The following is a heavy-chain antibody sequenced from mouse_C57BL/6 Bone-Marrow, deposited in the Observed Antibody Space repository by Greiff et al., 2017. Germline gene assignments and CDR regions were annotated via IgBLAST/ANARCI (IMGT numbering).Heavy chain of an antibody. J-gene: IGHJ3*01. CDR3: ARREDGYPFAY. CDR1: GYTFPSYW. D-gene: IGHD2-3*01. V-gene: IGHV1-64*01. Sequence: QVQLQQPGAELVKPGASVKLSCKASGYTFPSYWMHWVKQRPGQGLEWIGMIHPNSGSTNYNEKFKSKATLTVDKSSSTAYMQLSSLTSEDSAVYYGARREDGYPFAYWGQGTLVTVSA. CDR2: IHPNSGST.